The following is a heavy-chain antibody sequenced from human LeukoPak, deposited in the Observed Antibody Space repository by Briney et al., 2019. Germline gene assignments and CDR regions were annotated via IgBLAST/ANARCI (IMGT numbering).Heavy chain of an antibody. J-gene: IGHJ4*02. Sequence: SETLSLTCTVSGGSISTYYWGWIRQPPGKGLEWVGEIYYSGSTNYNPSLKSRVTISLDTSKNQFSLKLSSVTAADTAVYYCARRASGSYYNFWGQGILVTVSS. CDR1: GGSISTYY. CDR3: ARRASGSYYNF. D-gene: IGHD3-10*01. CDR2: IYYSGST. V-gene: IGHV4-59*08.